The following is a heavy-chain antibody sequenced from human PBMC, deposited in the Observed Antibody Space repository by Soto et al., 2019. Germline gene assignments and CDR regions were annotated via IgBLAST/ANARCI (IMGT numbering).Heavy chain of an antibody. V-gene: IGHV4-61*08. D-gene: IGHD3-10*01. CDR3: ARVWGGAFDF. J-gene: IGHJ3*01. CDR1: GDSISSGGYS. Sequence: SETLSLTCAVSGDSISSGGYSWTWIRQPPGKGLEWIGYIYYSGSTNYNPSLKSRVTISVDTSKNQFSLKLTSVTAADTAVYYCARVWGGAFDFWGQGTMVTVSS. CDR2: IYYSGST.